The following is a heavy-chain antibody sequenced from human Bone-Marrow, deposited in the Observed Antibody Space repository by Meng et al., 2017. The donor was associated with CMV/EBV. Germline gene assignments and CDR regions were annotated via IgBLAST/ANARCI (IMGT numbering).Heavy chain of an antibody. J-gene: IGHJ4*02. CDR2: IKQDGSEK. CDR3: ARVGEYQLLYSIDY. CDR1: GFTFSSYW. D-gene: IGHD2-2*02. Sequence: GGSLRLSCAASGFTFSSYWMSWVRQAPGKGLEWVANIKQDGSEKYYVDSVKGRFTISRDNAKNSLYLQMNSLRAEDTALYYCARVGEYQLLYSIDYWGQGTLVTVSS. V-gene: IGHV3-7*03.